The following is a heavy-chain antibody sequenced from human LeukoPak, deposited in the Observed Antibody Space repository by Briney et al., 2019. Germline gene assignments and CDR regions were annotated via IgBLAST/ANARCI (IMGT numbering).Heavy chain of an antibody. CDR3: ARDQGGAVAGTNYGMDV. V-gene: IGHV3-30-3*01. CDR1: GFTFSSYA. D-gene: IGHD6-19*01. J-gene: IGHJ6*02. Sequence: GGSLRLSCAASGFTFSSYAMHWVRQAPGKGLEWVAVISHDGSNKYYADSVKGRFTISRDNSKNTLYLQMNSLRAEDTAVYYCARDQGGAVAGTNYGMDVWGQGTTVTVSS. CDR2: ISHDGSNK.